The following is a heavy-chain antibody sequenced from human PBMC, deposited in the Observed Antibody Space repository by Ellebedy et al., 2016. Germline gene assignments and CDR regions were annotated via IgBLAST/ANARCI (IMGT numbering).Heavy chain of an antibody. J-gene: IGHJ6*02. CDR3: ARDCIAAAGYTTYYYYYGMDV. CDR1: GFTFSSYS. D-gene: IGHD6-13*01. Sequence: GESLKISCAASGFTFSSYSMNWVRQAPGKGLEWVSSISSSSSYIYYADSVKGQFTISRDNAKNSLYLQMNSLRAEDTAVYYCARDCIAAAGYTTYYYYYGMDVWGQGTTVTVSS. V-gene: IGHV3-21*01. CDR2: ISSSSSYI.